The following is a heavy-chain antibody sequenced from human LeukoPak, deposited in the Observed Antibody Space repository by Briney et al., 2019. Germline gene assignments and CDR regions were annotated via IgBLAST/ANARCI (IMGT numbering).Heavy chain of an antibody. D-gene: IGHD3-22*01. CDR3: ARDGYYDSSPYYYYMDV. CDR1: GYTFTSYG. J-gene: IGHJ6*03. CDR2: ISAYNGNT. V-gene: IGHV1-18*01. Sequence: ASVKVSCKASGYTFTSYGISWVRQAPGQGLEWMGWISAYNGNTNYAQKLQGRVTMTTDTSTSTAYMELRSLRSDDTAVYYCARDGYYDSSPYYYYMDVWGKGTMVTVSS.